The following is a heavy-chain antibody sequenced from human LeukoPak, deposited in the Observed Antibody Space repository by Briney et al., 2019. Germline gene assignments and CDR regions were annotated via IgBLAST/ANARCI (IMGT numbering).Heavy chain of an antibody. J-gene: IGHJ6*02. CDR1: GFTFDDYT. Sequence: PGGSLRLSCAASGFTFDDYTMHWVRQAPGKGLEWVSLISWDGGSTYYADSVKGRFTIPRDNSKNSLYLQMNSLRTEDTALYYCAKDSSIAALGDYYYYGMVVWGQGTTVTVSS. CDR3: AKDSSIAALGDYYYYGMVV. V-gene: IGHV3-43*01. CDR2: ISWDGGST. D-gene: IGHD6-6*01.